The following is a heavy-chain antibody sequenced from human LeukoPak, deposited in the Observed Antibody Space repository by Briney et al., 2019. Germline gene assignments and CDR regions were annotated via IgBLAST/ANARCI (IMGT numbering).Heavy chain of an antibody. CDR3: ARAPRYSSSSTNWFDP. CDR1: GGSIGSGGYS. CDR2: IYHSGST. J-gene: IGHJ5*02. D-gene: IGHD6-13*01. Sequence: PSQTLSLTCAVSGGSIGSGGYSWSWIRQPPGKGLEWIGYIYHSGSTYYNPSLKSRVTISVDRSKNQFSLKLSSVTAADTAVYYCARAPRYSSSSTNWFDPWGQGTLVTVSS. V-gene: IGHV4-30-2*01.